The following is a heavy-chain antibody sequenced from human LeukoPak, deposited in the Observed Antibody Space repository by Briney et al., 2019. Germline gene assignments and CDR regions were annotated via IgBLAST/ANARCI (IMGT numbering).Heavy chain of an antibody. CDR1: GYTFTSYA. V-gene: IGHV1-3*03. CDR2: INAGNGTP. D-gene: IGHD3-10*01. CDR3: ARGHWLRSYGSESYGASLDWFDP. Sequence: GASVKVSCKASGYTFTSYAMHWVRQAPGQRLEWMGWINAGNGTPKYSQEFQGRVTITRDTSASTAYMELSSLRSEDMAVYYCARGHWLRSYGSESYGASLDWFDPWGQGTLVTVSS. J-gene: IGHJ5*02.